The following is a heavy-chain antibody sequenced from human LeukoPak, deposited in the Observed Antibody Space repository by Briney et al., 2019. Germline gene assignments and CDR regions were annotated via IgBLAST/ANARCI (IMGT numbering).Heavy chain of an antibody. V-gene: IGHV1-69*02. Sequence: ASVKVSCKASGGTFRSYTISWVRQAPGQGLEWMGRIIPILGIANYAQKFQGRVTITADKSTSTAYMELSSLRSEDTAVYYCAYCTNGVCYRGGVYGMDVWGQGTTVTVSS. CDR1: GGTFRSYT. D-gene: IGHD2-8*01. CDR2: IIPILGIA. J-gene: IGHJ6*02. CDR3: AYCTNGVCYRGGVYGMDV.